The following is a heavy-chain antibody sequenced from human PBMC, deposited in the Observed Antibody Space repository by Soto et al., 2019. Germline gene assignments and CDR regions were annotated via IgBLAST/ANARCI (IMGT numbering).Heavy chain of an antibody. V-gene: IGHV4-4*02. CDR1: GGSISSSNW. J-gene: IGHJ3*02. CDR3: ARDRRIAAHHDAFDI. D-gene: IGHD6-6*01. Sequence: QVQLQESGPGLVKPSGTLSLTCAVSGGSISSSNWWSWVRQPPGKGLEWIGEIYHSGSTNYNPSLTSRVTISVDKSKNQFSLKLSSVTAADTAVYYCARDRRIAAHHDAFDIWGQGTMVTVSS. CDR2: IYHSGST.